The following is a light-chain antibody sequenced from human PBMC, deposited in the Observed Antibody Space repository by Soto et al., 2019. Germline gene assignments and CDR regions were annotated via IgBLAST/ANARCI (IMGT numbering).Light chain of an antibody. Sequence: QSVLTQPASVSGSPGQSITISCTGTSSDVGSYNLVSWYQQHPGKAPKLMIYEVSKRPSGVSNRFSGSKSGNTASLTISGLQAEDEADYYCCSYAGSSTLYDFGTGTKVTVL. CDR3: CSYAGSSTLYD. CDR2: EVS. J-gene: IGLJ1*01. CDR1: SSDVGSYNL. V-gene: IGLV2-23*02.